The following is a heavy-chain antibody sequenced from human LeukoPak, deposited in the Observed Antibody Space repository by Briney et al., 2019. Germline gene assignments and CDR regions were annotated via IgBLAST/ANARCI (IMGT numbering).Heavy chain of an antibody. Sequence: GGSLRLSCEASGFTFSTSGMHWARQAPGKGLEWVAFIRYDGNDKYYADSVKGRFTISRDNSKNSLYLQINTLRPVDTAVYYCAKGEWLADSWGQGTLVTVSS. CDR3: AKGEWLADS. CDR2: IRYDGNDK. V-gene: IGHV3-30*02. CDR1: GFTFSTSG. D-gene: IGHD3-3*01. J-gene: IGHJ4*02.